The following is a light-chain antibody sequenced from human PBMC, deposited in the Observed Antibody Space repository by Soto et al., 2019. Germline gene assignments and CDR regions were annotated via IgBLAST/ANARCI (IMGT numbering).Light chain of an antibody. V-gene: IGKV3-11*02. CDR2: DAS. J-gene: IGKJ4*01. Sequence: EIKVTQSPATLSLSPGERATLSCRTSQSVGSYLAWYQKKPGQAPRLLIYDASNRATGIPARFSGGGSGREFTLTISSLEHEDFAVYYCQQRSNWPPLTFGGGTKVEI. CDR3: QQRSNWPPLT. CDR1: QSVGSY.